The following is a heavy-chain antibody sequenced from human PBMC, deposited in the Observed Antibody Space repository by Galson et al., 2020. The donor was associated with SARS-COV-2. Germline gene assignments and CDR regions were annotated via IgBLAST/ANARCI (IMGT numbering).Heavy chain of an antibody. Sequence: SETLSLTCTVSGGSISSGSYYWSWIRQPAGKGLEWIGRIYTSGSTNYNPSLKSRVTISVDTSKNQFSLKLSSVTAADTAVYYCARQSSGWPHFDYWGQGTLVTVSS. CDR3: ARQSSGWPHFDY. J-gene: IGHJ4*02. D-gene: IGHD6-19*01. CDR1: GGSISSGSYY. V-gene: IGHV4-61*02. CDR2: IYTSGST.